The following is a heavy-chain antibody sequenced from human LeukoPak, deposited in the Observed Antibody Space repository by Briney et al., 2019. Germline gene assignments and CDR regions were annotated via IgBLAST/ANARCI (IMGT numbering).Heavy chain of an antibody. Sequence: GRSLRLSCAASGFTFSGSAMHWVRQASGKGLEWVGRIRSKANSYATAYAASVKGRFTISRDDSKNTAYLQMNSLKTEDTAVYYCTTDLIPIAAAGSRHYYYYMDVWGKGTTVTVSS. J-gene: IGHJ6*03. CDR1: GFTFSGSA. D-gene: IGHD6-13*01. CDR3: TTDLIPIAAAGSRHYYYYMDV. CDR2: IRSKANSYAT. V-gene: IGHV3-73*01.